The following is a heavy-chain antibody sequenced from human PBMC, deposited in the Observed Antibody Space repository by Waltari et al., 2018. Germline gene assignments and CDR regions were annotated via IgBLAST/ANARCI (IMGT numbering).Heavy chain of an antibody. Sequence: EVQLVESGGGLVQPGGSLRLSCAASGFPFSIHWMHWVRQAPGKGLVWVSRVNRDGSDTRYADSVKGRFTISRDNAKNTVYLQMNSLRDEDTAVYYCVRGAGGPESWGQGTLVTVSS. D-gene: IGHD2-8*02. J-gene: IGHJ5*02. CDR2: VNRDGSDT. V-gene: IGHV3-74*01. CDR1: GFPFSIHW. CDR3: VRGAGGPES.